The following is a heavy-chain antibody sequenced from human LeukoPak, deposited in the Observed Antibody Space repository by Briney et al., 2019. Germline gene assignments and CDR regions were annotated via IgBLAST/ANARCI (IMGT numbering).Heavy chain of an antibody. J-gene: IGHJ6*02. CDR2: IYYSGST. Sequence: SETLSLTCTVSGGSISSYYWSWIRQPPGKGLEWIGYIYYSGSTNYNPSLKSRVTISVDTSKNQFSLKLSSVTAADTAVYYCARDRGIAVAGKEGYYYYYGMDVWGQGTTVTVSS. V-gene: IGHV4-59*01. D-gene: IGHD6-19*01. CDR3: ARDRGIAVAGKEGYYYYYGMDV. CDR1: GGSISSYY.